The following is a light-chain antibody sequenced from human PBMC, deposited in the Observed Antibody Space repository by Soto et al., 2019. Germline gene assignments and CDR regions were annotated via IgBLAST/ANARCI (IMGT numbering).Light chain of an antibody. J-gene: IGKJ5*01. CDR2: AAS. V-gene: IGKV1-39*01. Sequence: DIQMTQSPSSLSASVGDRVTITCRASQSISSSLNWYQQKPGNVPKLLIFAASSLQSGVPSRFRGSGSWTECTLTISSLQVEDFATYYCQQSFRTPITFGQGTRLEIK. CDR1: QSISSS. CDR3: QQSFRTPIT.